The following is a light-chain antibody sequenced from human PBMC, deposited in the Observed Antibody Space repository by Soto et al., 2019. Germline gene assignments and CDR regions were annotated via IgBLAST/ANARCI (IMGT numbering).Light chain of an antibody. V-gene: IGLV2-14*01. J-gene: IGLJ3*02. CDR3: TSFTNSYTWV. CDR1: SSDVGGYNY. CDR2: EVS. Sequence: QSALTQPASVSGSPGQSITISCTGTSSDVGGYNYVSWFQQHPGKVPKLMIYEVSHRLSGVSDRFSGSKSGSTASLTISGLQAEDEADYYCTSFTNSYTWVFGGGTKLTVL.